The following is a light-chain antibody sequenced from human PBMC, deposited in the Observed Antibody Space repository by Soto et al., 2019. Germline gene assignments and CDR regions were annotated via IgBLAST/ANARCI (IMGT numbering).Light chain of an antibody. CDR3: CSYASSSSYV. CDR2: EGT. V-gene: IGLV2-23*01. J-gene: IGLJ1*01. CDR1: TSDVGGYNL. Sequence: QSVLTQPASVSGSPGQSITISFSGTTSDVGGYNLVSWYQQHTAKAPKLLIYEGTQRPSGVSSRFSGSKSGNTASLTISGLQAEDEADYYCCSYASSSSYVFGTGTKLTVL.